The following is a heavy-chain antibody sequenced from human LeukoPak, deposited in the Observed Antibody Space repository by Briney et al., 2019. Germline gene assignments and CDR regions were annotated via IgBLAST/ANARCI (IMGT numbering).Heavy chain of an antibody. Sequence: SETLSLTCTVSGGSISSSSYYWGWIRQPPGKGLEWIGSIYYSGSTYYNPSLKSRVTISVDTSKNQFSLKLSSVTAADTAVYYCARSYCSGGSCYMDYWGQGTLVTVSS. CDR2: IYYSGST. V-gene: IGHV4-39*07. J-gene: IGHJ4*02. CDR3: ARSYCSGGSCYMDY. D-gene: IGHD2-15*01. CDR1: GGSISSSSYY.